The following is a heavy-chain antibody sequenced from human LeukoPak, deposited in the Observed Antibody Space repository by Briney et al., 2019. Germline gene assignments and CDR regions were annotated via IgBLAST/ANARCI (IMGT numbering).Heavy chain of an antibody. V-gene: IGHV3-21*01. D-gene: IGHD3-10*02. J-gene: IGHJ4*02. Sequence: GGSLRLSCAASGFTFSSYSMNWVRQAPGKGLEWVSSISSSSSYIYYADSVKGRFAISRDNAKNSLYLQMNSLRAEDTAVYYCARDQEVGILSLGYWGQGTLVTVSS. CDR1: GFTFSSYS. CDR3: ARDQEVGILSLGY. CDR2: ISSSSSYI.